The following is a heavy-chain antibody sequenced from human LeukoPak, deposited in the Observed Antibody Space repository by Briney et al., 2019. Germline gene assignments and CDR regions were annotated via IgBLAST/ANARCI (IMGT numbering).Heavy chain of an antibody. J-gene: IGHJ4*02. CDR1: GYTFTGYY. V-gene: IGHV1-2*02. CDR3: ARSPITIFGVVLRYYLDY. Sequence: ASVKVSCKASGYTFTGYYMHWVRQAPGQGLEWMGWINPNSGGTNYAQKFQGRVTMTRDTSISTAYMELSRLRSDDTAVYYCARSPITIFGVVLRYYLDYWGQGTLVTVSS. CDR2: INPNSGGT. D-gene: IGHD3-3*01.